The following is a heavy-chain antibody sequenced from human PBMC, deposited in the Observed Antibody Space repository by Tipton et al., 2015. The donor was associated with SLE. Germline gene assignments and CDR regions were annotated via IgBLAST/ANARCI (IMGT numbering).Heavy chain of an antibody. D-gene: IGHD2-15*01. CDR3: AKDSQFYCTGGSCYNDV. CDR2: ISGSGGST. J-gene: IGHJ6*02. V-gene: IGHV3-23*01. CDR1: GFTFSSYA. Sequence: SLRLSCAASGFTFSSYAMSWVRQAPGKGLEWVSAISGSGGSTFYADSVKGRFTISRDNSRDTLYLQMNSLRAEDTAVYYCAKDSQFYCTGGSCYNDVWGQGTTVNVSS.